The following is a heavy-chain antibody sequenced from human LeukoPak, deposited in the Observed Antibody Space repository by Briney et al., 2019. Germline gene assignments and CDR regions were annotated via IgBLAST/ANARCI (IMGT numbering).Heavy chain of an antibody. Sequence: PGGSLRLSCAASGFTFSTYAMSWVRQAPGKGLEWVSSISSSGDRTFYADSVKDRFTISRDNSENTLYLQMSRLGAEDTAVYYCATDRPSYHESNGHYYRPNGDYWGQGTLVTVSS. CDR1: GFTFSTYA. V-gene: IGHV3-23*01. J-gene: IGHJ4*02. CDR2: ISSSGDRT. D-gene: IGHD3-22*01. CDR3: ATDRPSYHESNGHYYRPNGDY.